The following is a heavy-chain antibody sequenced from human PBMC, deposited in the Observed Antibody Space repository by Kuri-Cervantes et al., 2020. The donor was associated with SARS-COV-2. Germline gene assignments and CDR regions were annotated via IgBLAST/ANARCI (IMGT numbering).Heavy chain of an antibody. Sequence: ASVKVSCKASGGTFSSYGISWVRQAPGQGLEWMGWISAYNGNTNYAQKLQGRVTMTTDTSTSTAYMELSSLRSEDTAVYYCARTGTYYDILTGYNVDAFDIWGQGPMVTVSS. J-gene: IGHJ3*02. V-gene: IGHV1-18*04. CDR3: ARTGTYYDILTGYNVDAFDI. CDR1: GGTFSSYG. CDR2: ISAYNGNT. D-gene: IGHD3-9*01.